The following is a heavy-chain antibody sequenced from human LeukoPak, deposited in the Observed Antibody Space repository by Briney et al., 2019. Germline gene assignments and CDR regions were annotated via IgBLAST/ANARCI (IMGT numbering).Heavy chain of an antibody. J-gene: IGHJ6*02. CDR3: ARDPEEYCSSTSCYHYYYYGMDV. CDR2: ISSSSSYI. V-gene: IGHV3-21*01. D-gene: IGHD2-2*01. Sequence: GGSLRLSCAASGFTFSSYSMNWVRQAPGKGLEWVSSISSSSSYIYYADSVKGRFTISRDNAKNSLYLQMNSLRAEDTAVYYCARDPEEYCSSTSCYHYYYYGMDVWGRGTTVTVSS. CDR1: GFTFSSYS.